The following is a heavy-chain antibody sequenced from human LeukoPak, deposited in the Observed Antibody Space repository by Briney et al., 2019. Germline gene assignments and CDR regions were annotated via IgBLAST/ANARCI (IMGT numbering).Heavy chain of an antibody. Sequence: PGGSLRLSCAVSGCTFSSDTMSWVRQAPGRGLEWVSSISSSRNFIYYADSVKGRFTISRDNAKNSLYLQMNRLRAEDTAVYYCARENDYGDYWGQGTLVTVSS. CDR3: ARENDYGDY. CDR2: ISSSRNFI. V-gene: IGHV3-21*01. CDR1: GCTFSSDT. J-gene: IGHJ4*01. D-gene: IGHD1-1*01.